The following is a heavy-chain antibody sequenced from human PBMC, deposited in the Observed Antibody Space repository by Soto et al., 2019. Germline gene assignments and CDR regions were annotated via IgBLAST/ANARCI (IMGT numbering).Heavy chain of an antibody. Sequence: GASVKVSCKASGGTFSSYAISWVRQAPGQGLVWMGGIIPIFGTANYAQKFQGRVTITADESTSTAYMELSSLRSEDTAVYYCARGKEPHYYGMDVWGQGTTVTVSS. J-gene: IGHJ6*02. V-gene: IGHV1-69*13. CDR1: GGTFSSYA. CDR3: ARGKEPHYYGMDV. CDR2: IIPIFGTA.